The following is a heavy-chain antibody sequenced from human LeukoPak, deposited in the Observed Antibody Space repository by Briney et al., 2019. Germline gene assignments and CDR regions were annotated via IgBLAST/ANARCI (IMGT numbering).Heavy chain of an antibody. CDR3: ARGGDYGDYVNWFDP. J-gene: IGHJ5*02. CDR2: IIPIFGTA. V-gene: IGHV1-69*13. D-gene: IGHD4-17*01. Sequence: SVKVSCKASGGTFSSYAISWVRQAPGQGLEWMGGIIPIFGTANYAQKFQGRVTITADESTSTAYMELSSLRSEDTAVYYCARGGDYGDYVNWFDPWGQGALVTVSS. CDR1: GGTFSSYA.